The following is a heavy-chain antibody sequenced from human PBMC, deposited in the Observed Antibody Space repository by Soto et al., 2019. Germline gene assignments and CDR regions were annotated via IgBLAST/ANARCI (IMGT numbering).Heavy chain of an antibody. CDR3: ARSRDGYSFYFYYGMDG. Sequence: GGSLRLSCAASGFIFTSYGMHWVRQAPGKGLEWMALILHDGSAEYYADSVKGRFTISRDNSKNTLYLQMNSLTAEDTALYYCARSRDGYSFYFYYGMDGWGQGTTVTVSS. D-gene: IGHD4-4*01. CDR1: GFIFTSYG. V-gene: IGHV3-30*03. CDR2: ILHDGSAE. J-gene: IGHJ6*02.